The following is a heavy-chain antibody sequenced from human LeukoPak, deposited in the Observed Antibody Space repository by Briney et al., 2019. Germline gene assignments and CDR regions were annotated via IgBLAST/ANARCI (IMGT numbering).Heavy chain of an antibody. V-gene: IGHV1-18*01. CDR1: GYTFTSYG. CDR3: AKTTVTSEEYFYYYMDV. D-gene: IGHD4-17*01. CDR2: IITYNGNT. Sequence: ASVKVSCKTSGYTFTSYGLSWVRQAPGQGLEWMGCIITYNGNTYYSQKLQGRVTMTTDTSTSTAYMELRSLRSDDTAVYHCAKTTVTSEEYFYYYMDVWGKGTTVTVSS. J-gene: IGHJ6*03.